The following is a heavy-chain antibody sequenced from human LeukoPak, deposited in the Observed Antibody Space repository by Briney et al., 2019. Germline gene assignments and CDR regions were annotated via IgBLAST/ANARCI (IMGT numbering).Heavy chain of an antibody. CDR2: INPGDSDT. J-gene: IGHJ4*02. D-gene: IGHD4-11*01. V-gene: IGHV5-51*01. CDR3: ATTGYSSHWEYY. Sequence: GESLKISCDISGYDLTSYWIGWARQMPGKGLEWMGIINPGDSDTQHAPSFQGQVTISFGKSISVDKSITTAYLQWSSLGASDTATYYCATTGYSSHWEYYWGQGTLVTVSS. CDR1: GYDLTSYW.